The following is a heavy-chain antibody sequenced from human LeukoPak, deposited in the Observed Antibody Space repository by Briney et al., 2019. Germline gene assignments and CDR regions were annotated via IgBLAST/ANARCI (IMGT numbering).Heavy chain of an antibody. CDR2: MSSSSSYI. V-gene: IGHV3-21*01. Sequence: PGGSLRLSCAASGFTFSSYSMNWVRQAPGKGLEWVSSMSSSSSYIYYTDLVKGRFTISRDSAKNSLYLQMNSLRAEDTAVYYCAAQYPYGDYALDYWGQGTLVTVSS. J-gene: IGHJ4*02. CDR1: GFTFSSYS. CDR3: AAQYPYGDYALDY. D-gene: IGHD4-17*01.